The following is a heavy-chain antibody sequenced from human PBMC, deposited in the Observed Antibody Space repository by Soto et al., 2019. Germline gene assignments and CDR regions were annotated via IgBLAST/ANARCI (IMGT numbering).Heavy chain of an antibody. V-gene: IGHV1-3*05. Sequence: QVQLVQSGAEEKKPGASVKVSCKASGYTFTSYAMHWVRQAPGQRLEWMGWINAGNGNTKYSQKFQGRVTINRDTSASTAHMELSSLRCEYPALYYCARDVAAADYWGQGTLVTVSS. CDR3: ARDVAAADY. J-gene: IGHJ4*02. D-gene: IGHD6-13*01. CDR2: INAGNGNT. CDR1: GYTFTSYA.